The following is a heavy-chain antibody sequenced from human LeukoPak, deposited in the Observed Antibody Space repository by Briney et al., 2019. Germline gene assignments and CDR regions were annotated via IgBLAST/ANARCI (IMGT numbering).Heavy chain of an antibody. J-gene: IGHJ4*02. D-gene: IGHD3-22*01. CDR1: GGSISSYY. CDR2: IYTSGST. CDR3: ARGGITYYDSSGLDY. Sequence: SETLSLTCTVSGGSISSYYWSWIRQPAGKGLEWIGRIYTSGSTNYNPYLKSRVTMSVDTSKNQFSLKLSSVTAADTAVYYCARGGITYYDSSGLDYWGQGTLVTVSS. V-gene: IGHV4-4*07.